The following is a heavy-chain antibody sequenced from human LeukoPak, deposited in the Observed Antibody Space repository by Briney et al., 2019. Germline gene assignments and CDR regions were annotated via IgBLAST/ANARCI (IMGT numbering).Heavy chain of an antibody. Sequence: GGSLRLSCAASGFIFSHYGMNWVRQAPGKGLEWVSGITSRSATYYADSVKGRFTISRDNSKNMVWLQINSPTAEDTATYYCAKDGNWARFEDWGQGTLVTVSS. CDR1: GFIFSHYG. J-gene: IGHJ4*02. CDR2: ITSRSAT. V-gene: IGHV3-23*01. D-gene: IGHD7-27*01. CDR3: AKDGNWARFED.